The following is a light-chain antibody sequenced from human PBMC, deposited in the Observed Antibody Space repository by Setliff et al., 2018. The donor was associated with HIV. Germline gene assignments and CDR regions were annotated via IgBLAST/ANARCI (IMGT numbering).Light chain of an antibody. J-gene: IGLJ3*02. CDR1: SSNIGAGYD. Sequence: QPVLTQSPSVSGAPGQRVTISCTGSSSNIGAGYDVHWYQQLPGTAPKLLIYGNNNRPSGVPDRFSGSKSGASASLAITGLQAEDEADYYCAAWDVNLNGLVIGAGTKVTVL. CDR3: AAWDVNLNGLV. CDR2: GNN. V-gene: IGLV1-40*01.